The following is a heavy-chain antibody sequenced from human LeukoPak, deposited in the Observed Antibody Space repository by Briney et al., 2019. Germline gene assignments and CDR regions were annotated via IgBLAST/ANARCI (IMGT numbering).Heavy chain of an antibody. V-gene: IGHV3-33*08. J-gene: IGHJ1*01. CDR3: TKSGSAWAFFQD. Sequence: GGSLRLSCAASGFTFSSYAMSWVRQAPGKGLEWVAAIWYDGSNKLYADSVKGRFTISRDISKNTLFLQMNSLTVEDTAVYYCTKSGSAWAFFQDWGQGTLVTVSS. CDR2: IWYDGSNK. CDR1: GFTFSSYA. D-gene: IGHD6-19*01.